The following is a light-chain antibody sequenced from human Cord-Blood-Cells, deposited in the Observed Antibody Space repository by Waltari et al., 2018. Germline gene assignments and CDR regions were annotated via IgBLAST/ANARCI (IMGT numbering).Light chain of an antibody. Sequence: DIQMTQSPSTLSASVGDRVTITCRASQSISSWLAWYQQKPGKAPNLLIYDASSLESWVPSRFSGSGSGTEFTLTISSLQPDDFATYYCQQYNSYIFTFGPGTKVDIK. CDR2: DAS. V-gene: IGKV1-5*01. J-gene: IGKJ3*01. CDR3: QQYNSYIFT. CDR1: QSISSW.